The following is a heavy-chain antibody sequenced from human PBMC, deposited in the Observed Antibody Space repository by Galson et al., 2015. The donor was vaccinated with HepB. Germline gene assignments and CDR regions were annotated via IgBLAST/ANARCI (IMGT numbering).Heavy chain of an antibody. Sequence: SLRLSCAASGFTFSSYAMHWVRQAPGKGLEWVAVISYDGSNKYYADSVKGRFTISRDNSKNTLYLQMNSLRAEDTAVYYCARAPHCSGGSCYLGGFDYWGQGTLVTVSS. CDR2: ISYDGSNK. D-gene: IGHD2-15*01. J-gene: IGHJ4*02. CDR3: ARAPHCSGGSCYLGGFDY. CDR1: GFTFSSYA. V-gene: IGHV3-30-3*01.